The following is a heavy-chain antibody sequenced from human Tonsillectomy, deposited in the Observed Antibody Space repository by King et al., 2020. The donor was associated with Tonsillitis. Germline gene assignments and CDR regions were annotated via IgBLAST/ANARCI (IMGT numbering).Heavy chain of an antibody. V-gene: IGHV4-4*07. CDR1: GCSISDYY. CDR2: MSINENT. J-gene: IGHJ4*02. D-gene: IGHD3-10*01. CDR3: ARLEGSGRADY. Sequence: VQLQESGPGLVKTSETLSLTCTVSGCSISDYYWTWIRQPAGRGLEWIGRMSINENTHYNPSLKSTVTMSVDTSKNQFSLNLTSVTAADTAVYYCARLEGSGRADYWGQGTLVTVSS.